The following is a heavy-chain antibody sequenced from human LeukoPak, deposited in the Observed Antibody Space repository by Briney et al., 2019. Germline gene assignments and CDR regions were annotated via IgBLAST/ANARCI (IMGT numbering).Heavy chain of an antibody. CDR1: GGSISNYY. Sequence: PEALSLTCTVSGGSISNYYWNWIRQPAGKGLEWIGRIYTSGITNYNPSLKSRVTMSVDTSKNQFSLKLSSVTAADTAVYYCAREYSRAGTNLGYCSGDICYPYYLDFWGQGALVTVSS. CDR2: IYTSGIT. V-gene: IGHV4-4*07. CDR3: AREYSRAGTNLGYCSGDICYPYYLDF. J-gene: IGHJ4*02. D-gene: IGHD2-15*01.